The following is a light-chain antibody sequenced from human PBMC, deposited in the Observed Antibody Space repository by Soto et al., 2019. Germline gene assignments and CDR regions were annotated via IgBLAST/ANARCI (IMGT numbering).Light chain of an antibody. Sequence: DIVLTQSPGTLSLSPGERAALSCRASQSVSSNHLAWYQQRPGQAPRLLIYGASSRATGIPARFSGSGSGTDFTLTISRLEPEDFAVYYCQQYVSSPLAFVGGTKVEIK. V-gene: IGKV3-20*01. CDR1: QSVSSNH. CDR3: QQYVSSPLA. CDR2: GAS. J-gene: IGKJ4*01.